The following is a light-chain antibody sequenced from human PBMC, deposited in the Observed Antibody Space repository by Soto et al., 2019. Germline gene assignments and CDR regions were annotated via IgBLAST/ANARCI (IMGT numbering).Light chain of an antibody. V-gene: IGKV3-20*01. CDR3: QQYGSPIT. CDR1: QSVSSSY. J-gene: IGKJ4*01. CDR2: GAS. Sequence: EIVLTQSPGTLSLSPGERATLSCRASQSVSSSYLAWYQQKPGQAPRLLIYGASSRATGIPDRFSGSGSGTDFTLTISRLEPEDFAVYYCQQYGSPITFGGGTKV.